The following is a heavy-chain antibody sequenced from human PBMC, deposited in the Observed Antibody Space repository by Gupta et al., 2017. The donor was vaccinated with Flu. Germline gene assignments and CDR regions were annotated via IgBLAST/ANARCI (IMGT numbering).Heavy chain of an antibody. J-gene: IGHJ4*02. V-gene: IGHV4-59*01. CDR2: IYYSGST. CDR3: ARANRYCSGGSCFVFDY. D-gene: IGHD2-15*01. CDR1: GGSISSYY. Sequence: QVQLQESGPGLVKPSETLSLTCTVSGGSISSYYWSWIRPPPGKGLEWIGYIYYSGSTNYNPSLKSRVTISVDTSKNQFSLKLSSVTAADTAVYYCARANRYCSGGSCFVFDYWGQGTLVTVSS.